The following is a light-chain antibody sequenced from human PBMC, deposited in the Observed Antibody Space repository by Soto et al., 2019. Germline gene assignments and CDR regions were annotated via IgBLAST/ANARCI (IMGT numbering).Light chain of an antibody. Sequence: DIQMTQSPSSLSASLGDRVTITCRASQSVSSHLNWHQQKPGKAPKLLIYAAASLQKRVPSRFSGSGSGTDFTLTISSLQPEDFATYFCQHHYATPYTFGQATKLEIK. CDR1: QSVSSH. J-gene: IGKJ2*01. CDR3: QHHYATPYT. CDR2: AAA. V-gene: IGKV1-39*01.